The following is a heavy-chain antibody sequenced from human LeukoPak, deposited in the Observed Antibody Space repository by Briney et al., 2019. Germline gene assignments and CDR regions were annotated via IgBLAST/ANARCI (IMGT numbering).Heavy chain of an antibody. D-gene: IGHD6-19*01. V-gene: IGHV1-2*02. CDR3: ARAVAAPGYNWSDP. Sequence: ASVKVSCKASGYTFTGYYMHWVRQAPGQGLEWMGWINPNSGGTNYAQKFQGRVTMTRDTSISTAYMELSRLRSDDTAVYYCARAVAAPGYNWSDPWGQGTLVTVSS. J-gene: IGHJ5*02. CDR1: GYTFTGYY. CDR2: INPNSGGT.